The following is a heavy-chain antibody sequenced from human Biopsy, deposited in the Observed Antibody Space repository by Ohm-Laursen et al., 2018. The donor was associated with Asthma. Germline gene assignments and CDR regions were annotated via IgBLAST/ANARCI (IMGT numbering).Heavy chain of an antibody. CDR3: ARMNTMIQAANYYSYAMDV. V-gene: IGHV4-30-2*01. CDR2: LFSSGTP. CDR1: GDSINSGGYS. Sequence: TLSLTWAVSGDSINSGGYSWNWIRQPPGKGLGGIGFLFSSGTPYYNPSLKSRVTISVDRSKKQFSLKVNSVTAADTAVYYCARMNTMIQAANYYSYAMDVWGQGTTVTVSS. J-gene: IGHJ6*02. D-gene: IGHD3-22*01.